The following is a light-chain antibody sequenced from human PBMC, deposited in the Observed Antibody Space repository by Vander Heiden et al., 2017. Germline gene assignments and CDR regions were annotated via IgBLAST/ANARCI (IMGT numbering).Light chain of an antibody. V-gene: IGKV3-20*01. J-gene: IGKJ4*01. Sequence: EIVLSQSPGTLSLSPGERATLSCRASQSVTNTYLAWYQQKPGQAPSLLINGASSRATGIPARFSGSGSGTDFTLTISRLEPEDFAVYYCQQCGDSPLTFGGGTKVEIK. CDR2: GAS. CDR3: QQCGDSPLT. CDR1: QSVTNTY.